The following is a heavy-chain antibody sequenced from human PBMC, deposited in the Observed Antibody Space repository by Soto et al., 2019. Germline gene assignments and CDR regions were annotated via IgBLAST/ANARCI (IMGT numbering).Heavy chain of an antibody. CDR3: ARGAAAGTPGPL. Sequence: ASVKVSCKASGYTFTSYDINWVRQATGQGLEWMGWMNPNSGNTGYAQKFQGRVTMTRNTSISTAYMELSRLRSEDTAVHSCARGAAAGTPGPLWGKGTLVTVSS. V-gene: IGHV1-8*01. D-gene: IGHD6-13*01. CDR2: MNPNSGNT. J-gene: IGHJ4*02. CDR1: GYTFTSYD.